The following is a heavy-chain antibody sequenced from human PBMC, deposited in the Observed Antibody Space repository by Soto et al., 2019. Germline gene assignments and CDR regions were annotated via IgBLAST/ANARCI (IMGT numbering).Heavy chain of an antibody. CDR1: GYTFTGYY. J-gene: IGHJ4*02. V-gene: IGHV1-2*02. Sequence: ASVKVSCKASGYTFTGYYMHWVRQAPGQGLEWMGWINPNSGGTNYAQKFQGRVTMTRDTSIGTAYMELSRLRSDDTAVYYCARDRDSSGWYERSFDYWGQGTLVTVSS. D-gene: IGHD6-19*01. CDR2: INPNSGGT. CDR3: ARDRDSSGWYERSFDY.